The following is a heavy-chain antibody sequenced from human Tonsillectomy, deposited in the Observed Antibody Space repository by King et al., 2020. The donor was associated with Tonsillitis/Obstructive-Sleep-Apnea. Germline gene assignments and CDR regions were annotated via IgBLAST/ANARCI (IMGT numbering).Heavy chain of an antibody. CDR1: EFTFSNYG. J-gene: IGHJ4*02. CDR3: AKILDAGGIDY. Sequence: VQLVESGGGLAQPGGSLRLSCAAAEFTFSNYGMAWVRQAPGKGLEWVSSICGSGGCTFYTDSVKGRLTISRDNSKNTLNLQMNSLRAEDTAIYYCAKILDAGGIDYWGQGTLVTVSS. CDR2: ICGSGGCT. D-gene: IGHD6-13*01. V-gene: IGHV3-23*04.